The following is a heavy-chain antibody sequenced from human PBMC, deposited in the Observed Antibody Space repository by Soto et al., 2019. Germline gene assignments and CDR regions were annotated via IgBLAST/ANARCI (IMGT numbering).Heavy chain of an antibody. J-gene: IGHJ4*02. V-gene: IGHV3-23*01. CDR2: NSGSGAST. Sequence: LRLSCAASGFSFSNYAMSWVRQAPGKGLEWVSSNSGSGASTYYADSVKGRFIISRDNSKDTLYLQMNSLRAEDTAVFYCAKGDCSGGSCYRGFDYWGQGTLVTVSS. CDR3: AKGDCSGGSCYRGFDY. CDR1: GFSFSNYA. D-gene: IGHD2-15*01.